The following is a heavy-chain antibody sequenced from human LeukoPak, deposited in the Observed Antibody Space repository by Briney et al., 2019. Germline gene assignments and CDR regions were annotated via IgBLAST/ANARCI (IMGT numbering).Heavy chain of an antibody. CDR1: GGFFSGYY. CDR2: INHSGST. V-gene: IGHV4-34*01. J-gene: IGHJ4*02. Sequence: SETLSLTCAVYGGFFSGYYWSWIRQPPGKGLEWIGEINHSGSTNYNPSLKSRVTISVDTSKNQFSLKLSSVTAADTAVYYCARTDTAMVIFDYWGQGTLVTVSS. CDR3: ARTDTAMVIFDY. D-gene: IGHD5-18*01.